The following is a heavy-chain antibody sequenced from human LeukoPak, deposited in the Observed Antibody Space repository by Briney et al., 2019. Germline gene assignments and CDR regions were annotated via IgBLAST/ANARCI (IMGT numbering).Heavy chain of an antibody. Sequence: GGSLRLSCAASGFTFNNYGMHWVRQAPGKGLEWVAFIRYDGSHKYYADFVKGRFTISRDNSKNTLYLQVNSLRAEDTAVYYCAENVLLWFGDLDYWGQGTLVTVSS. CDR1: GFTFNNYG. CDR3: AENVLLWFGDLDY. D-gene: IGHD3-10*01. CDR2: IRYDGSHK. V-gene: IGHV3-30*02. J-gene: IGHJ4*02.